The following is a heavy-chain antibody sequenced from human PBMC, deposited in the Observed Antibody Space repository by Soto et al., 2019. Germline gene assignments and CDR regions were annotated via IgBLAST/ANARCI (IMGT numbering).Heavy chain of an antibody. CDR3: TTKQY. CDR1: GFTFSSYG. CDR2: IKPDGSGQ. J-gene: IGHJ4*02. V-gene: IGHV3-7*01. Sequence: PGGSLRLSCAASGFTFSSYGMHWVRQAPGKGLEWVANIKPDGSGQHYVDSVKGRFTITRDNAENSLYLQMNSLRAEDTALYFCTTKQYWGQGTLVTVSS.